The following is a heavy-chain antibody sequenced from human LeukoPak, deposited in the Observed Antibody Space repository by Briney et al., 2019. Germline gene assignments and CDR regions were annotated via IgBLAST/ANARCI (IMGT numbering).Heavy chain of an antibody. Sequence: SQTLSLTCAVSGGSISSGGYSWSWIRQRPGKGLEWIGYIYHSGSTYYNPSLKSRVTISVDRSKNQFSLKLSSVTAAETAVYYCARATMVRGSSHFDYWGQGTLVIVSS. CDR2: IYHSGST. CDR3: ARATMVRGSSHFDY. CDR1: GGSISSGGYS. J-gene: IGHJ4*02. D-gene: IGHD3-10*01. V-gene: IGHV4-30-2*01.